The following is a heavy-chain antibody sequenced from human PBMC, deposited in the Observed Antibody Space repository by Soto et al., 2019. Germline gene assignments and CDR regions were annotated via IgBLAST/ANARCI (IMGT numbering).Heavy chain of an antibody. J-gene: IGHJ4*02. CDR3: ARERDGSGSLSYYFDQ. CDR2: IIPIIGTP. V-gene: IGHV1-69*01. CDR1: GGSLRNSG. Sequence: QLELVQSGAEVMEPGSSVKLSCKTSGGSLRNSGINWVRQAPGQGLEWVGRIIPIIGTPNYLQRLQTRVTITADESTNTAFLELGSLRFDDTAIYYCARERDGSGSLSYYFDQWGQGTLVTVSS. D-gene: IGHD3-10*01.